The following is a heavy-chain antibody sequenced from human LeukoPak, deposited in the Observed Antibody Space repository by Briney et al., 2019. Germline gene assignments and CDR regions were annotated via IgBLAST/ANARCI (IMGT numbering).Heavy chain of an antibody. CDR3: ARANSVAREGEVDY. D-gene: IGHD4/OR15-4a*01. V-gene: IGHV3-72*01. CDR2: IRKKVNSYTT. J-gene: IGHJ4*02. Sequence: SGGSLRLSCAASGFTFSDHYMDWVRQAPGKGLEWVGRIRKKVNSYTTEYAATVKGRLTISRDDSKNSLYLQMNSLKTEDTAVYYCARANSVAREGEVDYWGQGTLVTVSS. CDR1: GFTFSDHY.